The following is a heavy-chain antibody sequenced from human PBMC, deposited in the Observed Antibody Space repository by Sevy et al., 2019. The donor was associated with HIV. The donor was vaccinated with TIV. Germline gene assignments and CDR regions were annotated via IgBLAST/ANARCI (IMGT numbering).Heavy chain of an antibody. D-gene: IGHD3-10*01. J-gene: IGHJ6*02. CDR2: ISSSGSTI. V-gene: IGHV3-11*01. Sequence: GGSLRLSCAASGFTFSDYYMSWIRQAPGKGLEWVSYISSSGSTIYYADSVKGRFTISRDNAKNSLYLQMNSLRAEDTAVYYCAGDGYYYGSGSYQEYYGMDVWGQGTTVTVSS. CDR3: AGDGYYYGSGSYQEYYGMDV. CDR1: GFTFSDYY.